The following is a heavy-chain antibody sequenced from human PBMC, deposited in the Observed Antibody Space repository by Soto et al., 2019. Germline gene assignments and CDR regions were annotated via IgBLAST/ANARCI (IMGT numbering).Heavy chain of an antibody. CDR3: ARDMAGTSLFGMDV. CDR1: GYTFTGYY. J-gene: IGHJ6*02. D-gene: IGHD1-7*01. V-gene: IGHV1-2*04. CDR2: INPNSGGT. Sequence: ASVKVSCKASGYTFTGYYMHWVRQARGQGLEWMGWINPNSGGTNYAQEFQGWVTMTRDTSISTAYMELSRLRSDDTAVYYCARDMAGTSLFGMDVWGQGTTVTVSS.